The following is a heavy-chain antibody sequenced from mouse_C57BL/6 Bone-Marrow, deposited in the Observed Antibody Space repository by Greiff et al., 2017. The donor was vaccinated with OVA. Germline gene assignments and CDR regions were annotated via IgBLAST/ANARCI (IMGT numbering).Heavy chain of an antibody. CDR1: GFTFSSYA. CDR3: TRVTLYDYDVGAWFAY. V-gene: IGHV5-9-1*02. Sequence: DVMLVESGEGLVKPGGSLKLSCAASGFTFSSYAMSWVRQTPEKRLEWVAYISSGGDYIYYADTVKGRFTISRDNARNTLYLQMSSLKSEDTAMYYCTRVTLYDYDVGAWFAYWGQGTLVTVSA. J-gene: IGHJ3*01. D-gene: IGHD2-4*01. CDR2: ISSGGDYI.